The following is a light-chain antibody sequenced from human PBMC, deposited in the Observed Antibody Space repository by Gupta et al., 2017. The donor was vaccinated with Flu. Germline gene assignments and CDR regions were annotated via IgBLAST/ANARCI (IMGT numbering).Light chain of an antibody. CDR1: SSNIGSNT. Sequence: QSVLTQPPSASGTPGQRVTISCSGSSSNIGSNTVHWYQQLPGPAPKLLIYSNNQRPSGVPARFSGSKSGTSASLAISGLQSEDEADYYCAAWDDSLNGRVFGGGTKLTVL. J-gene: IGLJ2*01. CDR2: SNN. V-gene: IGLV1-44*01. CDR3: AAWDDSLNGRV.